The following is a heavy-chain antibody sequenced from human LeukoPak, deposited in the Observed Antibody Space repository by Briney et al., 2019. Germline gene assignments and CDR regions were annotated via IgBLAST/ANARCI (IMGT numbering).Heavy chain of an antibody. CDR1: GYTFIGYY. Sequence: ASVNVSCKASGYTFIGYYMHWVRQAPGQGLEWVGWINPNSGDTNYAQKFQGRVTMTRDTSISTAYMDLSRLRSDDTAVYYCARDYGDPFLTFDFWGQGTLVTVSS. CDR3: ARDYGDPFLTFDF. V-gene: IGHV1-2*02. J-gene: IGHJ4*02. CDR2: INPNSGDT. D-gene: IGHD4-17*01.